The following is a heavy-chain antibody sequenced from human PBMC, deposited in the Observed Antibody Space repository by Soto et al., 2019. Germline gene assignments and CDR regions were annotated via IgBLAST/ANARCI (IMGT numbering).Heavy chain of an antibody. D-gene: IGHD3-16*01. CDR3: ARDHYDYIWGSYPSYYFDY. CDR1: GFSFSTYA. V-gene: IGHV3-23*01. J-gene: IGHJ4*02. CDR2: ISAGGGNT. Sequence: GGSLRLSCAVSGFSFSTYAMSWVRQAPGKGLEWVSGISAGGGNTYYADSVRGRFTISRDNSKDTLYLQITSLRAEDTAFYYCARDHYDYIWGSYPSYYFDYWGQGTLVTVSS.